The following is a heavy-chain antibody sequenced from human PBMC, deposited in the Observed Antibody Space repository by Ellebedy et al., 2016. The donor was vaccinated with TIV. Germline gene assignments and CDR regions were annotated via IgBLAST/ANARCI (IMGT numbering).Heavy chain of an antibody. Sequence: GGSLRLSCVASGFTLSTYSMNWVRQAPGKGLEWISFISSDGTTIYHADSVKGRFTISRDNAKNSLYLQINSLRAEDTAGYYCARDGNRQIQLSEYYFDFWGQGTLVTVSS. V-gene: IGHV3-48*04. CDR2: ISSDGTTI. CDR3: ARDGNRQIQLSEYYFDF. J-gene: IGHJ4*02. D-gene: IGHD5-24*01. CDR1: GFTLSTYS.